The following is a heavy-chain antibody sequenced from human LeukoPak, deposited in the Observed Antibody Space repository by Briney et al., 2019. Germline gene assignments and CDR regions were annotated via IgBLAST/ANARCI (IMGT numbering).Heavy chain of an antibody. CDR3: ARGQRGANTFFWSPPRNKPFDY. CDR1: GYTFTSYA. CDR2: INAGNGNT. Sequence: ASVKVSCKASGYTFTSYAMHWVRQAPGQRLEWMEWINAGNGNTKYSQKFQGRVTITRDTSASTAYMELSSLRSEDTAVYYCARGQRGANTFFWSPPRNKPFDYWGQGTLVTVSS. V-gene: IGHV1-3*01. D-gene: IGHD6-25*01. J-gene: IGHJ4*02.